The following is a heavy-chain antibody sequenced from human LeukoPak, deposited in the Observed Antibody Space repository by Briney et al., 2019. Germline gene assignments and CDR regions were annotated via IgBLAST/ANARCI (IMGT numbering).Heavy chain of an antibody. CDR2: IDRDGSSA. J-gene: IGHJ4*02. CDR1: GFTFNNYW. Sequence: GGSLRLSCAASGFTFNNYWMHWVRQAPGKGLVWVSRIDRDGSSASYADSVKGRFTASRDNANNTVYLQMNSLRAEDTAVYYCARITYYSDSSSYYHFDCWGQGTLVTVSS. D-gene: IGHD3-22*01. V-gene: IGHV3-74*01. CDR3: ARITYYSDSSSYYHFDC.